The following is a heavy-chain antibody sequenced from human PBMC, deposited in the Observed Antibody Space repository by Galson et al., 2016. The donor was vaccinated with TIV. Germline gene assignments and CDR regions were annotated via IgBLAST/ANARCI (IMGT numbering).Heavy chain of an antibody. D-gene: IGHD5-18*01. CDR2: IIPMFGTA. CDR1: GGTFSSYV. V-gene: IGHV1-69*13. Sequence: SVKVSCKASGGTFSSYVIKWVRQAPGQGLEWMREIIPMFGTANYAQKFQGGVTITADESTSTAYMELSGLRSEDTAVYYCAKDRNTAFDTHYSYYGLDVWGQGTTVIVSS. J-gene: IGHJ6*02. CDR3: AKDRNTAFDTHYSYYGLDV.